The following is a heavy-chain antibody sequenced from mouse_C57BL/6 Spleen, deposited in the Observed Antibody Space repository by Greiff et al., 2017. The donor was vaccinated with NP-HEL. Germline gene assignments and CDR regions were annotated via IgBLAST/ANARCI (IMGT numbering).Heavy chain of an antibody. Sequence: QVQLQQPGAELVKPGASVKLSCKASGYPFTSYWMHWVKQRPGQGPEWVGMIHPNSGSTNYNEKFKSKATLTVDKSSSTAYMQLSSLTSEDSAVYYCAREADPPFAYWGQGTLVTVSA. V-gene: IGHV1-64*01. CDR3: AREADPPFAY. CDR1: GYPFTSYW. J-gene: IGHJ3*01. CDR2: IHPNSGST.